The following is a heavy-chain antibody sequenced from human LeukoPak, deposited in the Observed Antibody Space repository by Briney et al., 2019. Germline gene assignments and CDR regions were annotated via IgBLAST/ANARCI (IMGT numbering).Heavy chain of an antibody. V-gene: IGHV3-30*03. J-gene: IGHJ4*02. CDR2: ISYDGSNK. Sequence: GGSLRLSCAASGFTFSSYGMHWVRQAPGKGLEWVAVISYDGSNKYYADSVKGRFTISRDNSKNTLYLQMNSLRAEDTAVYYCARASRVPAAIVMEEGGDIDYWGQGTLVTVSS. CDR1: GFTFSSYG. D-gene: IGHD2-2*02. CDR3: ARASRVPAAIVMEEGGDIDY.